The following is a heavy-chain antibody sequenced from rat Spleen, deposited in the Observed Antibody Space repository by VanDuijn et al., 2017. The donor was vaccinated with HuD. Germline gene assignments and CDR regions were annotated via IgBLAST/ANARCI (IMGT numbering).Heavy chain of an antibody. CDR2: IWGNGNT. J-gene: IGHJ2*01. D-gene: IGHD1-12*03. CDR1: GFSLISYA. Sequence: QVQLKESGPGLVQPSQTLSLTCTVSGFSLISYAVNWVRQPPGKGLEWMGLIWGNGNTNYKSALKSRLSITRDTSKSQVFLKMNNLQTEDTAMYFCASQHYYDGYYRDYWGQGVMVTVSS. V-gene: IGHV2S61*01. CDR3: ASQHYYDGYYRDY.